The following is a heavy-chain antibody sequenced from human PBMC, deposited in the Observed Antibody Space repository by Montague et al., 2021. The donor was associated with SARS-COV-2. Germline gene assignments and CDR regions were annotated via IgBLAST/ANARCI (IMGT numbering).Heavy chain of an antibody. J-gene: IGHJ4*02. CDR2: IYYGGST. CDR1: DGSFSNFY. D-gene: IGHD2-15*01. Sequence: SETLSLTCAVFDGSFSNFYWSWIRQPPGKGLEWIGSIYYGGSTYYNPSLKSRVTISVDTSMNHFSLKLSSVTAADTAVYYCARDQGVYCSGGSCYNFDYWGQGTLVTVSS. V-gene: IGHV4-39*02. CDR3: ARDQGVYCSGGSCYNFDY.